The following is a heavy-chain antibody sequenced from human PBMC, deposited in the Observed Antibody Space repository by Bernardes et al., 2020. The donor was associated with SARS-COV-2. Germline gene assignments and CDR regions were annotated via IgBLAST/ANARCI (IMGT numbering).Heavy chain of an antibody. D-gene: IGHD1-26*01. CDR1: GFSFSSFG. CDR3: AREGEWELRLGDAFDI. Sequence: GGSLRLSCAASGFSFSSFGMSWVRQAPGKGLEWVSYISRSSSSGKSYGESVKGRFTISRDDAENSLYLQMNSLRAEDTAVYYCAREGEWELRLGDAFDIWGQGTMVTVSS. J-gene: IGHJ3*02. CDR2: ISRSSSSGK. V-gene: IGHV3-48*01.